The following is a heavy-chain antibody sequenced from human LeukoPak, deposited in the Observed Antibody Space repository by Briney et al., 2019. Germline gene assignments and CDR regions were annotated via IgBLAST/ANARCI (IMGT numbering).Heavy chain of an antibody. J-gene: IGHJ3*02. CDR1: GFTFGSYW. D-gene: IGHD5-24*01. CDR2: INNDGSST. V-gene: IGHV3-74*01. Sequence: GGSLRLSCAASGFTFGSYWMHWVRQAPGKGLVWVSRINNDGSSTNYADSVKGRFTISRDNAKNTLYLQMHSLRAEDTAVYYCAREGDGYNDAFDIWGQGTMVTVSS. CDR3: AREGDGYNDAFDI.